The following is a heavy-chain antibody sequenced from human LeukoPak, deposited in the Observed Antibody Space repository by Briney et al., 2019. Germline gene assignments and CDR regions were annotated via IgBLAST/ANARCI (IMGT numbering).Heavy chain of an antibody. CDR3: ARDRRTAAAGLSHNNWFDP. D-gene: IGHD6-13*01. CDR1: GGSISSGGYS. CDR2: IYHSGST. Sequence: PSETLSLTCAVSGGSISSGGYSWSWIRQPPGTGLEWIGYIYHSGSTYYNPSLKSRVTISVDTSKNQFSLKLSSVTAADTAVYYCARDRRTAAAGLSHNNWFDPWGQGTLVTVSS. J-gene: IGHJ5*02. V-gene: IGHV4-30-2*01.